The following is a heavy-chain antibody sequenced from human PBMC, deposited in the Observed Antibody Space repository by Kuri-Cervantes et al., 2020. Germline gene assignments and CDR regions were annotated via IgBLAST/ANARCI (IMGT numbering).Heavy chain of an antibody. V-gene: IGHV4-59*08. CDR1: GGSISSYY. CDR2: VYYSGST. D-gene: IGHD3-16*02. Sequence: SETLSLTCTVSGGSISSYYWTWIRQPPGKGLEWIGYVYYSGSTNYNPSLKSRVTISVDTPKNQFSLKLSSVTAADTAVHYCARASSFGGVIADAFDIWGQGTMVTVSS. CDR3: ARASSFGGVIADAFDI. J-gene: IGHJ3*02.